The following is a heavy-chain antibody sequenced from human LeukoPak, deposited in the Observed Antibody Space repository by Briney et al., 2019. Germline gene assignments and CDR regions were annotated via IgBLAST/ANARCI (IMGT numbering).Heavy chain of an antibody. CDR1: GYSISSGYY. V-gene: IGHV4-38-2*01. D-gene: IGHD6-6*01. J-gene: IGHJ3*02. CDR2: IYHSGST. CDR3: ARPKQLVDAFDI. Sequence: SETLSLTCAVSGYSISSGYYWGWIRQPPGKGLEWTGSIYHSGSTYYNPSLKSRVTISVDTSKNQFSLKLSSVTAADTAVYYCARPKQLVDAFDIWGQGTMVTVSS.